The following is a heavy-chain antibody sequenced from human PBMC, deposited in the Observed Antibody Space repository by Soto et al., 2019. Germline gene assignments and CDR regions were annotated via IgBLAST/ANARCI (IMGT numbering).Heavy chain of an antibody. J-gene: IGHJ6*02. CDR1: GFTFSSYA. CDR2: ISYDGSNK. V-gene: IGHV3-30-3*01. D-gene: IGHD3-10*01. CDR3: AKGGEGDGSGSYYPDSPRYGMDV. Sequence: QVQLVESGGGVVQPGRSLRLSCAASGFTFSSYAMHWVRQAPGKGLEWVAVISYDGSNKYYADSVKGRFTISRDNSKNTLYLQMNSLRAEDTAVYYCAKGGEGDGSGSYYPDSPRYGMDVWGQGTTVTVSS.